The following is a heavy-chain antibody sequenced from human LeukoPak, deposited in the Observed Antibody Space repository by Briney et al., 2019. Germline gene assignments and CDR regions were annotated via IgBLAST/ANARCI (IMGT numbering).Heavy chain of an antibody. D-gene: IGHD6-19*01. J-gene: IGHJ4*02. CDR3: AKDHGFYSSGWNPLFDY. CDR2: IYSGGNT. Sequence: GGSLRLSCAPSGFTVSSNYLTWVRQAPGKGLEWVSVIYSGGNTYFADSVKGRFTISRDNSKNTLYLQMNSLRAEDTAVYYCAKDHGFYSSGWNPLFDYWGQGTLVTVSS. CDR1: GFTVSSNY. V-gene: IGHV3-53*01.